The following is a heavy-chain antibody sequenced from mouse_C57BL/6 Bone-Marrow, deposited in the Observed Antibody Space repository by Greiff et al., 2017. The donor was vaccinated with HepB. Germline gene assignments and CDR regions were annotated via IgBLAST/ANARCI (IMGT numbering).Heavy chain of an antibody. Sequence: EVQGVESGGGLVQPGGSLSLSCAASGFTFTDYYMSWVRQPPGKALEWLGFIRNKANAYTAEYSASVKGRFTIYRDNSQSILYLQMNALGAEDSATDYCERGDYSFFDYWGQGTTLTVSS. J-gene: IGHJ2*01. D-gene: IGHD2-13*01. V-gene: IGHV7-3*01. CDR3: ERGDYSFFDY. CDR1: GFTFTDYY. CDR2: IRNKANAYTA.